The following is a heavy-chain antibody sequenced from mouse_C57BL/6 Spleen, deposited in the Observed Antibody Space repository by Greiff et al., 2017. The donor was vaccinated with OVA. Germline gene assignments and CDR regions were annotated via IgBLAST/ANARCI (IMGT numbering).Heavy chain of an antibody. D-gene: IGHD2-3*01. CDR1: GYTFTSYW. CDR2: IDPNSGGT. V-gene: IGHV1-72*01. J-gene: IGHJ2*01. Sequence: VKLQESGAELVKPGASVKLSCKASGYTFTSYWMHWVKQRPGRGLEWIGRIDPNSGGTKYNEKFKSKATLTVDKPSSTAYMQLSSLTSEDSAVYYCARSEEGYYNYCEYWGQGTTLTVSS. CDR3: ARSEEGYYNYCEY.